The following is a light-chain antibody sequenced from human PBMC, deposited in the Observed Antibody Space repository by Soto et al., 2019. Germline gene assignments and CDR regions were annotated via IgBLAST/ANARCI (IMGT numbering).Light chain of an antibody. CDR2: AAS. Sequence: DIVMTQSPATPSLSPGERATLSCRASQSISSNLAWYQHKPGQAPRLLIYAASTRASGIPARFSGGGSGTEFSLTITSLQSEDFAIYYCQQYKNWPPMYTFGQGTRLEI. CDR3: QQYKNWPPMYT. CDR1: QSISSN. J-gene: IGKJ2*01. V-gene: IGKV3-15*01.